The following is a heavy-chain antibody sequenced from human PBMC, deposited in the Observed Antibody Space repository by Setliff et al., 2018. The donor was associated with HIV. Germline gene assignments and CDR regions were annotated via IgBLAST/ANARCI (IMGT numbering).Heavy chain of an antibody. D-gene: IGHD3-10*01. V-gene: IGHV4-38-2*01. J-gene: IGHJ3*02. CDR3: ARLYYYGSGNYNDAFDI. CDR1: GSSFSSVYH. Sequence: SQTLSLTCAFSGSSFSSVYHWAWIRQPPGKGLECIGTIFHSGGTYYNPSLKSRVTISVDTSKHQFSLRLSSVTAADTAVYYCARLYYYGSGNYNDAFDIWGQGTMVTVSS. CDR2: IFHSGGT.